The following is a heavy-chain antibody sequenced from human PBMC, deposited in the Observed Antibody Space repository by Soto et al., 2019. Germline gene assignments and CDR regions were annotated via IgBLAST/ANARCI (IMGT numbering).Heavy chain of an antibody. Sequence: ASVKVSCKVSGYTLTELSMHWVRQAPGKGLEWMGGFDPEDGETIYAQKFQDRVTMTEDTSTDTAYMELSSLRSEDTAVYYCATSPRESISSSWYYYYYGMDVWGQGTTVTVSS. CDR2: FDPEDGET. CDR3: ATSPRESISSSWYYYYYGMDV. J-gene: IGHJ6*02. CDR1: GYTLTELS. D-gene: IGHD6-13*01. V-gene: IGHV1-24*01.